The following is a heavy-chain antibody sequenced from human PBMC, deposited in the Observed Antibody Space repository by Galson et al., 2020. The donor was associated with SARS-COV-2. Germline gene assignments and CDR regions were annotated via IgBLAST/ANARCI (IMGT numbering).Heavy chain of an antibody. V-gene: IGHV3-48*03. CDR1: GFTFSNYE. CDR2: ISGRHSTI. J-gene: IGHJ3*02. Sequence: GESLKISCAASGFTFSNYEMNWVRQAPGKGLEWISYISGRHSTIYYADSVKGRFTISRDNAQNSLYLQMNSLRADDTAVYYCARDLAVNYYDTSGYYYVPRAFDIWGQGTMVTVSS. D-gene: IGHD3-22*01. CDR3: ARDLAVNYYDTSGYYYVPRAFDI.